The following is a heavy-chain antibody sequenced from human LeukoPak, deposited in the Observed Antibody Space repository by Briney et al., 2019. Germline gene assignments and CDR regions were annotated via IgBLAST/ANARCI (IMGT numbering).Heavy chain of an antibody. CDR2: IHHSGST. CDR3: ARLHSDYYDI. J-gene: IGHJ3*02. D-gene: IGHD3-10*01. Sequence: SETLSLTCGVSGYSISRGYDWGWIRQPPGKGLEWIGNIHHSGSTYYNPPLKSRATISVDTPKNQFSLKLSSVTAADTAVYYCARLHSDYYDIWGQGTMVTVSS. CDR1: GYSISRGYD. V-gene: IGHV4-38-2*01.